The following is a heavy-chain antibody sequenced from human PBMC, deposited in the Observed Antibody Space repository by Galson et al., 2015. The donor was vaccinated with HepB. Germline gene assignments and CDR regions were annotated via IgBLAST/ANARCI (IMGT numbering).Heavy chain of an antibody. CDR3: ARQRRGGQLVNWFDP. D-gene: IGHD6-6*01. Sequence: LSLTCTVSGGSISSSSYYWGWIRQPPGKGLEWIGSIYYSGSTYYNPSLKSRVTISVDTSKNQFSLKLSSVTAADTAVYYCARQRRGGQLVNWFDPWGQGTLVTVSS. V-gene: IGHV4-39*01. J-gene: IGHJ5*02. CDR2: IYYSGST. CDR1: GGSISSSSYY.